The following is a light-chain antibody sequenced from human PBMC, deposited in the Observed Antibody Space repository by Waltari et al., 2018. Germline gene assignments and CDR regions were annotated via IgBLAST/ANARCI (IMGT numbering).Light chain of an antibody. J-gene: IGLJ3*02. CDR2: VVT. CDR1: SSDVGSFNI. Sequence: QSALTQPASVSGSPGKSITISCTGTSSDVGSFNIVSWYQQHPGKAPKLMIYVVTKRPSGVSNRFSGSKSGNTASLTISGLQAEDEADYYCCSYATSSWVFGGGTRLTVL. CDR3: CSYATSSWV. V-gene: IGLV2-23*02.